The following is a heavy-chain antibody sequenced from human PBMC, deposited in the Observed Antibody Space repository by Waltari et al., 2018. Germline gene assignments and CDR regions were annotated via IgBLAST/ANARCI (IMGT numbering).Heavy chain of an antibody. Sequence: QVQLQESGPGLVKPSETLSLTCTVSGYSISSGHYWGWIRQPPGKGLEWIGSIYHSGSTYYNPSLKSRVTISVDTSKNQFSLKLSSVTAADTAVYYCARGEDGYNSYYFDYWGQGTLVTVSS. D-gene: IGHD5-12*01. CDR1: GYSISSGHY. CDR2: IYHSGST. V-gene: IGHV4-38-2*02. CDR3: ARGEDGYNSYYFDY. J-gene: IGHJ4*02.